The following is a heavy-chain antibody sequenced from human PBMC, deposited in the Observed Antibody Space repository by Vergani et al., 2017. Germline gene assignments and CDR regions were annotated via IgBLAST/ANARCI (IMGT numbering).Heavy chain of an antibody. CDR3: AGYWSSTSCYAIPY. D-gene: IGHD2-2*01. Sequence: QVQLQESGPGLVKPSQTLSLTCTVSGGSISSGSYYWSWIRQPAGKGLEWIGRIYTSGSTNYNPSLKSRVTISVDTSKNQFSLKLSSVTAADTAVYYCAGYWSSTSCYAIPYWGQGTLVTVSS. V-gene: IGHV4-61*02. J-gene: IGHJ4*02. CDR2: IYTSGST. CDR1: GGSISSGSYY.